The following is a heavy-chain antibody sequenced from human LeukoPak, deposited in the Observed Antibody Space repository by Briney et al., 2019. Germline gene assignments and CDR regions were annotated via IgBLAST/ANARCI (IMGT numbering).Heavy chain of an antibody. V-gene: IGHV4-34*01. Sequence: SETLSLTCAVYGGSFSGYYWSWIRQPPGKGLEWIGEINHSGSTNYNPSLKSRVTISVDTSKNQFFLKLNSVTAADTAVYYCARAYSSSGYDWFDPWGQGTLVTVSS. CDR2: INHSGST. CDR1: GGSFSGYY. D-gene: IGHD6-6*01. CDR3: ARAYSSSGYDWFDP. J-gene: IGHJ5*02.